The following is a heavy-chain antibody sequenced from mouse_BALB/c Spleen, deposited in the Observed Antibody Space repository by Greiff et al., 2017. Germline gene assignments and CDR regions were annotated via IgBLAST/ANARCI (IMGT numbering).Heavy chain of an antibody. V-gene: IGHV1-87*01. D-gene: IGHD2-4*01. Sequence: VQLQQSGAELARPGASVKLSCKASGYTFTSYWMQWVKQRPGQGLEWIGAIYPGDGDTRYTQKFKGKATLTADKSSITAYMQLSSLASEDSAVYYCARRDYGGYFDYWGQGTTLTVSS. J-gene: IGHJ2*01. CDR2: IYPGDGDT. CDR3: ARRDYGGYFDY. CDR1: GYTFTSYW.